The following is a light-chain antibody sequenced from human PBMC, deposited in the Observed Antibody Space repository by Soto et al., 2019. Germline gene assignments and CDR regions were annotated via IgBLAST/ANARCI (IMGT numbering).Light chain of an antibody. CDR2: GAS. V-gene: IGKV3-15*01. CDR3: QQYNNWPLT. CDR1: QSVTSN. J-gene: IGKJ4*01. Sequence: EIVMTQSPATLSVSPGERATLSCRASQSVTSNLAWYQQKPGQPPRRLIYGASTRATGIPAGFSGSGSGTEFTLTISSLQSEDFAVYYCQQYNNWPLTFGGGTKVEIK.